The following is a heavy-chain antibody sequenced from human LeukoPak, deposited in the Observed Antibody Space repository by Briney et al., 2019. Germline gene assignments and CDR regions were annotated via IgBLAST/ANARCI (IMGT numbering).Heavy chain of an antibody. CDR1: GFTVSSDC. J-gene: IGHJ5*02. CDR3: ARNWFDP. Sequence: GGSLRLSCAASGFTVSSDCMSWVRQAPGKGLEWVSVIYSGGSTYYADSVKGRFTISRDKSKNTVYLQMNSLRFEDTAMYYCARNWFDPWGQGTLVTVPS. CDR2: IYSGGST. V-gene: IGHV3-53*05.